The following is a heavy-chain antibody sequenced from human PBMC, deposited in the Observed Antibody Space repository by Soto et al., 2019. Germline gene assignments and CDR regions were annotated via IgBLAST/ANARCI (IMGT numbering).Heavy chain of an antibody. D-gene: IGHD5-12*01. CDR3: ARARDKYGGKFDY. CDR1: HGSVTSGGYY. J-gene: IGHJ4*02. CDR2: IYHTGNT. V-gene: IGHV4-31*11. Sequence: QVQLQESGPGLVKPSQTLSLTCAVSHGSVTSGGYYWSWIRQLPGKGLEWIGQIYHTGNTYYNPSLKSRVSMSVDTSTTQFSVMLSSVTAADTAGYCCARARDKYGGKFDYWGQGILVTVSS.